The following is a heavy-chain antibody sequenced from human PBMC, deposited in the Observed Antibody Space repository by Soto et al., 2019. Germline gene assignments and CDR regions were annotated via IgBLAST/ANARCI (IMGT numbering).Heavy chain of an antibody. D-gene: IGHD1-20*01. Sequence: ASVKVSCKASGYTFTTYGISWVRQAPGQGLEWMGWISTYNGNTNYAQNLQGRVTMTTDTSTTTAYMELRSLRSDDTAMYYCARDSGGRYNGNPSDAFDIWG. CDR1: GYTFTTYG. CDR2: ISTYNGNT. J-gene: IGHJ3*02. CDR3: ARDSGGRYNGNPSDAFDI. V-gene: IGHV1-18*01.